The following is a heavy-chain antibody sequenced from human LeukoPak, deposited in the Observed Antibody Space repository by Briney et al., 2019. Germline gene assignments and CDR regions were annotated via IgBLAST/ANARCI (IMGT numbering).Heavy chain of an antibody. J-gene: IGHJ3*02. Sequence: SETLSLTCTVSGGSLSSTSDYWGWIRQPPGKGLEWIGSIYYSGITYYNPSLKSRVTISVDTSKNQFALKLSSVTAADSAVYYCARHCSSTSCYHVFDIWGQGTMVTVSS. CDR3: ARHCSSTSCYHVFDI. CDR2: IYYSGIT. V-gene: IGHV4-39*01. CDR1: GGSLSSTSDY. D-gene: IGHD2-2*01.